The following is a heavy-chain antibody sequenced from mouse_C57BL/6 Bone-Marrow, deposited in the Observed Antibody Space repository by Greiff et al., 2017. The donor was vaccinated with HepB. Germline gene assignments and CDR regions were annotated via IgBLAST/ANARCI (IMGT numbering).Heavy chain of an antibody. CDR1: GYTFTSYW. V-gene: IGHV1-5*01. CDR3: TRSRLELPYFDY. Sequence: EVQLQQSGTVLARPGASVKMSCKTSGYTFTSYWMHWVKQRPGQGLEWIGAIYPGNSDTSYNQKFKGKAKLTAVTSASTAYMELSSLTNEDSAVYYYTRSRLELPYFDYWGQGTTLTVSA. D-gene: IGHD4-1*01. CDR2: IYPGNSDT. J-gene: IGHJ2*01.